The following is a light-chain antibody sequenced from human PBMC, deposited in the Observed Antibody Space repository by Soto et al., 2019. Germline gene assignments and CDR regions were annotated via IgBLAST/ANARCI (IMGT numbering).Light chain of an antibody. J-gene: IGLJ3*02. V-gene: IGLV2-14*01. CDR2: EVS. Sequence: QSVLTQPASVSGSPGQSITISCTGTSSDVGVYNYVSWYQQHPGKAPKLMIYEVSNRPSGVSNRFSGSKSGNTASLTISGLQAEDEADYYCSSYTSSSTVVFGGGTKATVL. CDR3: SSYTSSSTVV. CDR1: SSDVGVYNY.